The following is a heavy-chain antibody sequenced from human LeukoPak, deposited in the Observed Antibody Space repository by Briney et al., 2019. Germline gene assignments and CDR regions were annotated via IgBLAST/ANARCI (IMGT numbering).Heavy chain of an antibody. CDR2: ISAYNGNT. Sequence: GASVKVSCKASGYTFTSYGISWGRQAPGQGLEWMGGISAYNGNTNYAQKLQGRVTMTTDTSTSTAYMELRSLRSDDTAVYYCARATPEPSTVTTHAFDIWGQGTMVTVSS. D-gene: IGHD4-17*01. J-gene: IGHJ3*02. CDR3: ARATPEPSTVTTHAFDI. V-gene: IGHV1-18*01. CDR1: GYTFTSYG.